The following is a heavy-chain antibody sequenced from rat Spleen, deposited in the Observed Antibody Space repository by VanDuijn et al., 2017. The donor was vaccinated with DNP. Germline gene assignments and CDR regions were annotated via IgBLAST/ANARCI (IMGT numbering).Heavy chain of an antibody. J-gene: IGHJ2*01. V-gene: IGHV5-19*01. CDR3: ATHPLSDY. CDR1: GFTFSNSG. D-gene: IGHD3-8*01. CDR2: ISPSGGGT. Sequence: EVKLVESGGGPVQPGRSLKLSCAASGFTFSNSGMHWIRQAPTKGLEWVTSISPSGGGTYYRDSVKGRFTISRDNAKNTQYLQMDSLRSEDTATDYCATHPLSDYWGQGVMVTVSS.